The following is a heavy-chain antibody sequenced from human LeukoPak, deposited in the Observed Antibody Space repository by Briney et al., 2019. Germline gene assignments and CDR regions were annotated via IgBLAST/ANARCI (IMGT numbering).Heavy chain of an antibody. CDR2: IYYSGST. D-gene: IGHD3-10*01. Sequence: SETLSLTCAVYGGSFSGYYWSWIRQPPGKGLEWIGSIYYSGSTYYNPSLKSRVTISVDTSKNQFSLKLSSVTAADTAVYYCARLEVGYGSGSYYNDYWGQGTLVTVSS. V-gene: IGHV4-34*01. CDR3: ARLEVGYGSGSYYNDY. CDR1: GGSFSGYY. J-gene: IGHJ4*02.